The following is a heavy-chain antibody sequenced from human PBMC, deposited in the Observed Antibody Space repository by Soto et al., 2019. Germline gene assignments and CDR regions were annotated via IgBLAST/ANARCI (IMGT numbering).Heavy chain of an antibody. Sequence: GGSLRLSCAASGFTFSSHSMNWVRQAPGKGLEWVSSISSSSSYIYYADSVKGRFTISRDNAKNSLFLQMNSLRADDTAVYYCARAGHCSGGLCDPTGYWGHGTLVNVSS. D-gene: IGHD2-15*01. CDR2: ISSSSSYI. CDR3: ARAGHCSGGLCDPTGY. J-gene: IGHJ4*01. CDR1: GFTFSSHS. V-gene: IGHV3-21*01.